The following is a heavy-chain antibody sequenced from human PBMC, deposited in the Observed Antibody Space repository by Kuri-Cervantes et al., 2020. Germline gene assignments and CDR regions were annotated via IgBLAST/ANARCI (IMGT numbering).Heavy chain of an antibody. CDR1: GGSISSYY. Sequence: SETLSLTCTVSGGSISSYYWSWIRQPPGKGLEWIGYIYYSGSTNYNPSLKSRVTMSVDTSKNQFSLKLSSVTAADTAVYYCARDVAAAGLDYWGQGTLVTVSS. V-gene: IGHV4-59*12. J-gene: IGHJ4*02. D-gene: IGHD6-13*01. CDR3: ARDVAAAGLDY. CDR2: IYYSGST.